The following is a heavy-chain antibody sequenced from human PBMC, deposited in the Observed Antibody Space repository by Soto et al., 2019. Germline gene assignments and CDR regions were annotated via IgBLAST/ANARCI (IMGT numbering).Heavy chain of an antibody. CDR3: ARDSFTYYDFWSGYYRDWYFDL. V-gene: IGHV3-21*01. J-gene: IGHJ2*01. CDR2: ISSSSSYI. Sequence: EVQLVESGGGLVKPGGSLRLSCAASGFTFSSYSMNWVRQAPGKGLEWVSSISSSSSYIYYADSVKGRFTISRDNAKNSLYLQMNSLRADDTAVYYCARDSFTYYDFWSGYYRDWYFDLWGRGTLVTVSS. D-gene: IGHD3-3*01. CDR1: GFTFSSYS.